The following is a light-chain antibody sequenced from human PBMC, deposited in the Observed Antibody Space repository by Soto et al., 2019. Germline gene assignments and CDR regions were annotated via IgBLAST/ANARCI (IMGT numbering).Light chain of an antibody. Sequence: EIVRTQSPAPLSVSAGEGATLSCRASQSVDSNLAWYQQKPGQAPRLIIYGASTRPTGIPARFSGTGSGTEFTLTISSLQSEDFAVYYCQQYNNLPLTFGGGTKVEIK. CDR1: QSVDSN. J-gene: IGKJ4*01. V-gene: IGKV3D-15*01. CDR3: QQYNNLPLT. CDR2: GAS.